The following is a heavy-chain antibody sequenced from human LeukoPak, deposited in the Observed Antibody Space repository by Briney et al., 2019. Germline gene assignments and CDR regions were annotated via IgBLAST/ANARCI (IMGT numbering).Heavy chain of an antibody. CDR3: AREGTTRHNYYGMDV. V-gene: IGHV4-61*01. D-gene: IGHD1-1*01. CDR1: GGSVSSGTYY. Sequence: SETLSLTCTVSGGSVSSGTYYWGWIRQPPGKGLEWIGYIYYSGNTDYNPSLKSRVTISVDTSKNQFSLKLSSVTAADTAVYYCAREGTTRHNYYGMDVWGQGTTVTVSS. CDR2: IYYSGNT. J-gene: IGHJ6*02.